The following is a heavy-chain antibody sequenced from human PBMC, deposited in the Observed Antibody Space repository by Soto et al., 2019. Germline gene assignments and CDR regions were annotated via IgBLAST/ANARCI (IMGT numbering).Heavy chain of an antibody. Sequence: SETLSLTCTVSGGSLSTYYWSWIRQPPGKGLEWIVYMSYSGSSNYNPSLKSRVTMSVDTSKDQVSLKLSSVTAADTAVYYCAKTRITSTAATFDPWGQGTLVTVSS. D-gene: IGHD1-20*01. V-gene: IGHV4-59*01. CDR3: AKTRITSTAATFDP. CDR2: MSYSGSS. CDR1: GGSLSTYY. J-gene: IGHJ5*02.